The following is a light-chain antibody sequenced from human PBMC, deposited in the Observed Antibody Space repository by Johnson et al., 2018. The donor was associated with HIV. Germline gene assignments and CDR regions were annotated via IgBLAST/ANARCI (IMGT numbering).Light chain of an antibody. CDR3: GTWDNSLTTGAR. Sequence: QSVLTQPPSVSAAPGQKVTISCSGSSSNIGNNYVSWYQQLPGTAPKLLMYDNNKLPSGIPDRFSGSKSGTSATLGIAGLQTGDEADSYCGTWDNSLTTGARFGTGTKDTVL. V-gene: IGLV1-51*01. CDR1: SSNIGNNY. J-gene: IGLJ1*01. CDR2: DNN.